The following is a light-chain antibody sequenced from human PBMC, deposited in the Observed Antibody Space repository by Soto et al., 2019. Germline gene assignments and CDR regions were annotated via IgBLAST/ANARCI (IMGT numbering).Light chain of an antibody. V-gene: IGKV3-15*01. CDR1: QSVASN. CDR2: GAS. CDR3: QQYGSSGT. J-gene: IGKJ1*01. Sequence: IVMTQSPATLSVSPGERATLSCRASQSVASNLAWYQQKPGQAPRLLIYGASTRATDIPARFSGSGSGTEFTPTISSLQSEDFAVYYCQQYGSSGTFGQGTKVDIK.